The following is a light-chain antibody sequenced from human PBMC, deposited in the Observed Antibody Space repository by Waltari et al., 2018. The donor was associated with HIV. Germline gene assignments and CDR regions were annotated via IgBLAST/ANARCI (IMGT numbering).Light chain of an antibody. CDR2: GDT. CDR3: QSYDSSLRASM. Sequence: QSVLTQSPSMSGAPGQRVTISCTGSRSNIGAGYDVHWYQQLPGTAPKLLIYGDTNRPGGVPERFSGSKSGTSASLAIPGLQAEDEADYCCQSYDSSLRASMFGGGTKLTGL. CDR1: RSNIGAGYD. V-gene: IGLV1-40*01. J-gene: IGLJ3*02.